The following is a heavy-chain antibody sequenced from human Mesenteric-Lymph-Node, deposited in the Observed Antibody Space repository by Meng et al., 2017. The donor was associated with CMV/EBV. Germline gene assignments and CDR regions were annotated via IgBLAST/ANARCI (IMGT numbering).Heavy chain of an antibody. J-gene: IGHJ4*02. CDR1: GYTFSSSF. CDR2: INPSGGSA. V-gene: IGHV1-46*01. Sequence: GYTFSSSFVHWLRQAPGQGLEWMGLINPSGGSATYVQKFQGRVTMTRDTSTSTVYMELSSLRSEDTAVYYCARARSKGAQSAYYFDYWGQGTLVTVSS. D-gene: IGHD1-26*01. CDR3: ARARSKGAQSAYYFDY.